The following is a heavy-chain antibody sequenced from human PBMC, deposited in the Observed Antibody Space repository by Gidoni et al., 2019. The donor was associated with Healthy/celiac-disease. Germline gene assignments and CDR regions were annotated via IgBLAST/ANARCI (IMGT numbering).Heavy chain of an antibody. CDR1: VGSFGGYY. Sequence: QVQLQRWGAGLLKPSENLSLTCAAYVGSFGGYYLSWLCQHPGKGLEWIGEINHSGSTNYNPSLKIRVTISVDTSKNQFSRKLCSGTAADTVVYYCARGKSVWFGELYAWGYYYYGMDVWGQGTTVTVSS. J-gene: IGHJ6*02. CDR3: ARGKSVWFGELYAWGYYYYGMDV. D-gene: IGHD3-10*01. CDR2: INHSGST. V-gene: IGHV4-34*01.